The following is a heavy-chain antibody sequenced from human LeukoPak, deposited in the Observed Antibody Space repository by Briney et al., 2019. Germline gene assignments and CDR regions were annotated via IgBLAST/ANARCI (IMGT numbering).Heavy chain of an antibody. CDR2: IIPIFGTA. J-gene: IGHJ4*02. Sequence: SVKVSCKASGGTFSSYAISWVRQAPGQGLEWMGGIIPIFGTANYAQKFQGRVTITADKSTSTAYMELSSLRSEGTAVYYCARAPIAAAGKELRDWGQGTLVTVSS. D-gene: IGHD6-13*01. CDR1: GGTFSSYA. CDR3: ARAPIAAAGKELRD. V-gene: IGHV1-69*06.